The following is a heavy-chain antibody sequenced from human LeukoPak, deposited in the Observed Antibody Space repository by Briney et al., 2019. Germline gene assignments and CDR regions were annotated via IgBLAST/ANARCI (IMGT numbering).Heavy chain of an antibody. CDR1: GFTFSSFW. Sequence: GSLRLSCAASGFTFSSFWMHWVRQAPGKGLVWVSRINPDGSGTNYADSAKGRFTVSRDNAKNTLYLQMNSPRAEDTAVYYCARVNVDTAEWGQGTLVTVSS. V-gene: IGHV3-74*01. CDR2: INPDGSGT. J-gene: IGHJ4*02. D-gene: IGHD5-18*01. CDR3: ARVNVDTAE.